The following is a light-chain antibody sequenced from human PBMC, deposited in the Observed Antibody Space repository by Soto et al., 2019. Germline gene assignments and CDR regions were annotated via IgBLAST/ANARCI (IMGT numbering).Light chain of an antibody. CDR1: SSDVGGYTF. V-gene: IGLV2-14*01. J-gene: IGLJ1*01. CDR2: EVT. Sequence: QSALTQPASVSGSPGQSITISCTGTSSDVGGYTFVSWYQQHPGKAPKLMIYEVTNRPSGVSNRFSGSKSGNTASLTISGLQAGDEADYYCSSYTSSSTLNVFGTGTKLTVL. CDR3: SSYTSSSTLNV.